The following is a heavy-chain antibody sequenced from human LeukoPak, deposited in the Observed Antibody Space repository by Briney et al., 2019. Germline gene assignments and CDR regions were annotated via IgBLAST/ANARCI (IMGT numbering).Heavy chain of an antibody. Sequence: GASLKISCKGSGYSFTSYWIGWVRQMPGKGLEWMGIIYPGDSDTRYSPSFQGQVTISADKSISTAYLQWSSLKASDTAMYYCARRSYYYDSSGFYNWFDPWGQGTLVTVSS. CDR2: IYPGDSDT. V-gene: IGHV5-51*01. CDR3: ARRSYYYDSSGFYNWFDP. CDR1: GYSFTSYW. D-gene: IGHD3-22*01. J-gene: IGHJ5*02.